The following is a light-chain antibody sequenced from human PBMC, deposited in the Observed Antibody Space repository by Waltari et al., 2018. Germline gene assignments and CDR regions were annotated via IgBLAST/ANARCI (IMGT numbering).Light chain of an antibody. CDR3: QQYYSTVT. CDR1: QSVLTRDPKKSY. Sequence: DIVMTQSPDSLAVSLGERATITCRSSQSVLTRDPKKSYLAWYQQKSGQTPKLLIYWAATRESGVPDRFSGSGSGTDFTLTITSLQAEDVAVYYCQQYYSTVTFGGGTKVEIK. CDR2: WAA. J-gene: IGKJ4*01. V-gene: IGKV4-1*01.